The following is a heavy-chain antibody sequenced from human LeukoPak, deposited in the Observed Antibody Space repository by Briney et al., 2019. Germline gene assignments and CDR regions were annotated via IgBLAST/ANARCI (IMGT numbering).Heavy chain of an antibody. V-gene: IGHV3-23*01. CDR3: VGLFDY. D-gene: IGHD6-13*01. CDR1: GFTFSSYA. Sequence: EAGGSLRLSCAASGFTFSSYAMSWVRQAPGKGLEWVSAISGSGGSTYYADSVKGRFTISRDNSKNTLYLQMNSLRAEDTAVSWYVGLFDYWGQGTLVTVSS. CDR2: ISGSGGST. J-gene: IGHJ4*02.